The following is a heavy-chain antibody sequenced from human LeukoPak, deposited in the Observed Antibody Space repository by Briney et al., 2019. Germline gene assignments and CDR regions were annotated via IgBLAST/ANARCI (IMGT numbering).Heavy chain of an antibody. CDR1: GFTFSSYE. CDR3: ARDGTMFNFDY. Sequence: GGSLRLSCAASGFTFSSYEMNWVRQAPGKGLEWVSYISSGSSTIYYADSVKGRFTISRDNAKNSLYLQMNGLRDEDTAVYYCARDGTMFNFDYWGQGTLVTVSS. V-gene: IGHV3-48*02. CDR2: ISSGSSTI. J-gene: IGHJ4*02. D-gene: IGHD3-10*02.